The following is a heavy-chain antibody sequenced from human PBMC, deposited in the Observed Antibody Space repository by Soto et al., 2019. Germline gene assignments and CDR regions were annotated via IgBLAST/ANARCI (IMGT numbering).Heavy chain of an antibody. CDR1: GGSVNSDNFY. CDR2: IYYTGST. J-gene: IGHJ4*02. Sequence: QVHLQESGPGQVKPSETLSLICTVSGGSVNSDNFYWSWIRQPPGRGLEWIGYIYYTGSTSYNPSLKSRVTISIDTSRNQFSLKLSSVTAADTAVYYCARDFSNLPEAFDSWVQGSLVTVSS. D-gene: IGHD3-3*02. CDR3: ARDFSNLPEAFDS. V-gene: IGHV4-61*01.